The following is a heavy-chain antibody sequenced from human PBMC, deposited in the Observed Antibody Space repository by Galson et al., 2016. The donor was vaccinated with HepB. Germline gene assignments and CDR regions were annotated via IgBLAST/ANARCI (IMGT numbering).Heavy chain of an antibody. Sequence: QSGAEVKKPGESLRISCQASGYSFTDYWITWVRQMPGKGLEWMGRIDPRDSYINYSPSFQGRVTISVDRSISAAYLQWSRLRASDTATYYCARHVHSSSSGADDFWGQGSLVT. J-gene: IGHJ4*02. D-gene: IGHD3-22*01. CDR2: IDPRDSYI. CDR3: ARHVHSSSSGADDF. CDR1: GYSFTDYW. V-gene: IGHV5-10-1*01.